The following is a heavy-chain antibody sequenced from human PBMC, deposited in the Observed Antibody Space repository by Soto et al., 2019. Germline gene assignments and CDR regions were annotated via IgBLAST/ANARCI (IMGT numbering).Heavy chain of an antibody. CDR1: GGSFSGYY. CDR2: INHSGGT. V-gene: IGHV4-34*01. Sequence: QVQLQQWGAGLLKPSETLSLTCAVYGGSFSGYYWSWIRQPPGKGLEWIGEINHSGGTNYNPSLKSRVAISVDTSKSQFSLRLSSGTAADSAVYYCARAATLTTEFSVLNDAFDVWCQGTKVTVSS. D-gene: IGHD4-17*01. CDR3: ARAATLTTEFSVLNDAFDV. J-gene: IGHJ3*01.